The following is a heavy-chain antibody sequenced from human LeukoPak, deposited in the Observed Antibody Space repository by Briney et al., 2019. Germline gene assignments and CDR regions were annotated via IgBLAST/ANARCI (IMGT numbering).Heavy chain of an antibody. D-gene: IGHD2-21*02. V-gene: IGHV3-20*04. CDR1: GLSNADYG. J-gene: IGHJ4*02. CDR2: IDGIGAAS. Sequence: GAGGSLRLSCVGAGLSNADYGMSWVRQVPGKGLEWVSGIDGIGAASEYADSVKGRLTISRDNAKNSLYLQMNTLRPEDTGVYYCARDLSATWYSLGYWGQGTLVTVSS. CDR3: ARDLSATWYSLGY.